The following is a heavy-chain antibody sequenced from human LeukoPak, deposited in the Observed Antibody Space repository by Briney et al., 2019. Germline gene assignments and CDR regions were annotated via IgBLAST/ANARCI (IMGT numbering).Heavy chain of an antibody. CDR2: INHSGST. Sequence: SETLSLTCTVSGGSISSSSYYWGWIRQPPGKGLEWIGEINHSGSTNYNPSLKSRVTISVDTSKNQFSLKLSSVTAADTAVYYCALGGNGVDYWGQGTLVTVSS. J-gene: IGHJ4*02. V-gene: IGHV4-39*07. D-gene: IGHD4-23*01. CDR3: ALGGNGVDY. CDR1: GGSISSSSYY.